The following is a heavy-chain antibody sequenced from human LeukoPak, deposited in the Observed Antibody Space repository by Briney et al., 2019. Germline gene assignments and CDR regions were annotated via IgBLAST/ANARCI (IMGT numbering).Heavy chain of an antibody. CDR2: ISGSGGST. J-gene: IGHJ4*02. CDR1: AFTFSSYA. D-gene: IGHD3-22*01. CDR3: ARHYDYDSSGYNPY. Sequence: PGGSLRLSCAASAFTFSSYAMSWVRQAPGKGLEWVSAISGSGGSTYYADSVKGRFTTSRDNSKNTLYLQMNSLRAEDTAVYYCARHYDYDSSGYNPYWGQGTLVTVSS. V-gene: IGHV3-23*01.